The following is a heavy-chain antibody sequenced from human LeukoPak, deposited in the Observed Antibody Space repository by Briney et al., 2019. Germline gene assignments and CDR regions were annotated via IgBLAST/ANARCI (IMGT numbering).Heavy chain of an antibody. Sequence: GGSLRLSCATSGFTFSSYWMSWVRQAPGKGLEWVANIKQDGGENSYVDSVKGRFTISSDNSKNTLYLQMNSLRAEDTAVYYCAKRGAEVGATVAPGDYWGQGTLVTVSS. CDR1: GFTFSSYW. D-gene: IGHD1-26*01. CDR2: IKQDGGEN. J-gene: IGHJ4*02. CDR3: AKRGAEVGATVAPGDY. V-gene: IGHV3-7*01.